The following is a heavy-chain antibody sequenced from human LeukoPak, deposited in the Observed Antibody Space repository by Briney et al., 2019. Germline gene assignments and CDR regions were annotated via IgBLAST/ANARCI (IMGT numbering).Heavy chain of an antibody. V-gene: IGHV1-18*01. CDR2: FSAYNGNT. Sequence: GASVKVSCKASGYTFTSYGISWVRQAPGQGLEWMGWFSAYNGNTNYAQKLQGRVTMTTDTSTSTAYMELRSLRSDDTAVYYCARDMGTGYCSSTSCYVYWGQGTLVTVSS. D-gene: IGHD2-2*01. CDR3: ARDMGTGYCSSTSCYVY. J-gene: IGHJ4*02. CDR1: GYTFTSYG.